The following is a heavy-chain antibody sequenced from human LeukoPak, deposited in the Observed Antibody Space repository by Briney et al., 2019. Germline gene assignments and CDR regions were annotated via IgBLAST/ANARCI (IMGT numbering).Heavy chain of an antibody. J-gene: IGHJ4*02. CDR3: ARLSEDSSGYYYPTIFDF. Sequence: SETLSLTCTVSGGSISSYYWSWIRQPPGKGLEWIGYIYYSGSTNYNPSLKSRVTISVDTSKNQFSLKLRSVTAADTAVYYCARLSEDSSGYYYPTIFDFRGQGTLVTVSS. CDR2: IYYSGST. CDR1: GGSISSYY. V-gene: IGHV4-59*08. D-gene: IGHD3-22*01.